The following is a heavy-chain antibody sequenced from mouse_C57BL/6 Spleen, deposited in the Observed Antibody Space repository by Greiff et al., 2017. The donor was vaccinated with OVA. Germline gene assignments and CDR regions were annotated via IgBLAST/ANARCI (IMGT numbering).Heavy chain of an antibody. D-gene: IGHD2-3*01. J-gene: IGHJ3*01. CDR3: ARSLYDGYYAWFAY. Sequence: VQLQQSGPVLVKPGASVKMSCKASGYTFTDYYMNWVKQSHGKSLEWIGVINPYNGGTSYNQKFKGKATLTVDKSSSTAYMELNSLTSEDSAVYYCARSLYDGYYAWFAYWGQGTLVTVSA. V-gene: IGHV1-19*01. CDR2: INPYNGGT. CDR1: GYTFTDYY.